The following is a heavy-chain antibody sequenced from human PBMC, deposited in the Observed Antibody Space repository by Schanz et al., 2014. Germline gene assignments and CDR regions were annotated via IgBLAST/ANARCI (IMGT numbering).Heavy chain of an antibody. D-gene: IGHD6-13*01. Sequence: GQLVESGGGLVQPGGSLRLSCAASGFTFSSYAMSWVRQAPGKGLEWVSAISGGGGTTYYADSVKGRFTISRDNSKNTLYLQMNSLKIEDTAVYYCATASSPVREAGAGSSFHLWGQGTLVTVSS. V-gene: IGHV3-23*04. CDR1: GFTFSSYA. CDR3: ATASSPVREAGAGSSFHL. J-gene: IGHJ5*02. CDR2: ISGGGGTT.